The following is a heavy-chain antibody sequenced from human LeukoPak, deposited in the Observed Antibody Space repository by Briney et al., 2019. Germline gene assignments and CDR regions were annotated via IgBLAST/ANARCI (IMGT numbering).Heavy chain of an antibody. V-gene: IGHV1-2*02. CDR1: RYPVTGYF. Sequence: ASVRVSCKASRYPVTGYFMHWVRQAPGQGLEWMGWINPNSGGTNYAQKFQGRVTMTRDTSISTAYMELSRLISDDTAVYYCAMQKPLPRYSYGFCLFGGGNWFDPWGQGTLVTVSS. J-gene: IGHJ5*02. D-gene: IGHD5-18*01. CDR3: AMQKPLPRYSYGFCLFGGGNWFDP. CDR2: INPNSGGT.